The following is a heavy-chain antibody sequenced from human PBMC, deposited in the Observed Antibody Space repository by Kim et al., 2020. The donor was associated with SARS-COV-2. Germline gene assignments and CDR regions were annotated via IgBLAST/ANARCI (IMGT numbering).Heavy chain of an antibody. CDR2: ISSNGGST. CDR3: TGGLNTMIVGRAFDI. V-gene: IGHV3-64D*09. Sequence: GGSLRLSCSASGFTFSSYAMHWVRQAPGKGLEYVSAISSNGGSTYYADSVKGRFTISRDNSKNTLYLQMSSLRAEDTAVYYCTGGLNTMIVGRAFDIWGQGTMVTVSS. CDR1: GFTFSSYA. J-gene: IGHJ3*02. D-gene: IGHD3-22*01.